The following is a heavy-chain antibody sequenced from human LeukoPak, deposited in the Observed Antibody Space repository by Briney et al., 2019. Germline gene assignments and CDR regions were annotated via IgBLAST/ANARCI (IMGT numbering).Heavy chain of an antibody. D-gene: IGHD6-13*01. Sequence: GGSLRLSCAASGFTVSSNYMSWVRQAPGKGLEWVSVIYSGGSTYYADSVKGRFTISRDNSKNTLYLQMNSLRAKDTAVYYCARAITAAGPHSSDAFDIWGQGTMVTVSS. CDR3: ARAITAAGPHSSDAFDI. CDR2: IYSGGST. CDR1: GFTVSSNY. J-gene: IGHJ3*02. V-gene: IGHV3-53*01.